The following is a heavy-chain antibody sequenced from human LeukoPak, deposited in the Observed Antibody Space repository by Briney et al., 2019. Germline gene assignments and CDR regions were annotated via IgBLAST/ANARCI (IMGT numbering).Heavy chain of an antibody. J-gene: IGHJ4*02. V-gene: IGHV3-7*01. Sequence: GGSLRLSCAASAFTFTTYWMSWVRQAPGKGLEWVANINQDGSVKYYVDSVKGRFTISRDNAKNSLYLQINSLRFEDTAVYYCARIGYSSSSFDYWGQGTLVTVSS. CDR3: ARIGYSSSSFDY. CDR2: INQDGSVK. CDR1: AFTFTTYW. D-gene: IGHD2-2*03.